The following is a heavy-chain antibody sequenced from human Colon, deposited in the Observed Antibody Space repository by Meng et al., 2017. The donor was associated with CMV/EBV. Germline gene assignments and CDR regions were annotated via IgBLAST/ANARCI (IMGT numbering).Heavy chain of an antibody. Sequence: ASVKVSCKASGYTFTGYYIHWVRQAPGQGLEWVGWIHPNSGGTNNAQEFKGRVPMTRDTSISTAYMELRRLSSDDTAVSYCARGFASVGATTNHFDYWGQGTLVTVSS. CDR3: ARGFASVGATTNHFDY. CDR1: GYTFTGYY. J-gene: IGHJ4*02. D-gene: IGHD1-26*01. CDR2: IHPNSGGT. V-gene: IGHV1-2*02.